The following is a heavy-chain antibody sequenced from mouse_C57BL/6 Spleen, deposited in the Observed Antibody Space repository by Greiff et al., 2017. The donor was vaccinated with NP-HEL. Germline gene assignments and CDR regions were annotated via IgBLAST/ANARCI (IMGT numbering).Heavy chain of an antibody. V-gene: IGHV14-1*01. CDR2: IDPEDGDT. CDR1: GFNIKDYY. J-gene: IGHJ3*01. D-gene: IGHD1-1*01. CDR3: TLYYYGSSPFAY. Sequence: VHVKQSGAELVRPGASVKLSCTASGFNIKDYYMHWVKQRPEQGLEWIGRIDPEDGDTEYAPKFQGKATMTADTSSNTAYLQLSSLTSEDTAVYYCTLYYYGSSPFAYWGQGTLVTVSA.